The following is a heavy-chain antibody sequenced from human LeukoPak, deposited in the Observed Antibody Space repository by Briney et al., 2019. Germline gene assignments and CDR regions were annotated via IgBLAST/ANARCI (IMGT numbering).Heavy chain of an antibody. D-gene: IGHD1-1*01. Sequence: PGGSLRLSCAGSGFFFSNYAMSWVRQAPGQGLEWVSTISNSGDATFYADAVKGRFTISRDNSKNTLYLQMYSLRAEDTAIYYCAKAPPYTKYFDYWGQGTLLTVSS. V-gene: IGHV3-23*01. CDR2: ISNSGDAT. J-gene: IGHJ4*02. CDR1: GFFFSNYA. CDR3: AKAPPYTKYFDY.